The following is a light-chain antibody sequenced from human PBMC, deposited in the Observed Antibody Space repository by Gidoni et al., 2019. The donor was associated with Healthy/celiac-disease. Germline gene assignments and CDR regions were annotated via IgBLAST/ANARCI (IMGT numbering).Light chain of an antibody. J-gene: IGKJ3*01. CDR2: DAS. Sequence: DIQMTQSQSSLSESVGDRVTITCQASQDISNYLNWYPHKPRKAPKLLIYDASNLEIGVPSRFSGSGSGTDFTFNISSLQPEDSATYYCQQYDNLPFTFGHGTKVDIK. CDR3: QQYDNLPFT. V-gene: IGKV1-33*01. CDR1: QDISNY.